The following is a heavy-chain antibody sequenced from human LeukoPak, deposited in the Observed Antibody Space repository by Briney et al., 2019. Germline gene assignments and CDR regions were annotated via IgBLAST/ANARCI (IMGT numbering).Heavy chain of an antibody. D-gene: IGHD1-26*01. V-gene: IGHV3-23*01. J-gene: IGHJ4*02. CDR3: AKTSVVGATGY. CDR2: ISGSGGGT. CDR1: GFTFSSYA. Sequence: QTGGSLRLSCAASGFTFSSYAMSWVRQAPGKGLEWVSAISGSGGGTYYADSVKGRFTVSRDNSKNTLYLQMNSLRAEDTAVYYCAKTSVVGATGYWGQGTLVTVSS.